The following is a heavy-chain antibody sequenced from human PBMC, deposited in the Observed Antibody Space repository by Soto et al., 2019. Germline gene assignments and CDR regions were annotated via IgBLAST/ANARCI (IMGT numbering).Heavy chain of an antibody. Sequence: QVQLVQSGAEVKKPGSSVKVSCKASGGTFSSYTISWVRQAPGQGLEWMGRIIPILGIANYAQKFQGRVTITADKSTSTADMELSSLRSEDTAVYYCAREDIVVVVAAAPWFDPWGQGTLVTVSS. J-gene: IGHJ5*02. CDR2: IIPILGIA. CDR1: GGTFSSYT. D-gene: IGHD2-15*01. CDR3: AREDIVVVVAAAPWFDP. V-gene: IGHV1-69*08.